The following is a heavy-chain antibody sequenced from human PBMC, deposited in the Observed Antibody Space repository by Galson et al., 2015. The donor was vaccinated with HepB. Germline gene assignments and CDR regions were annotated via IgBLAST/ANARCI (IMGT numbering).Heavy chain of an antibody. D-gene: IGHD3-10*01. V-gene: IGHV3-15*01. CDR3: TTDPYDYYGSGKGY. J-gene: IGHJ4*02. CDR2: IKSKTDGGTT. CDR1: GFTFSNAW. Sequence: SLRLSCAASGFTFSNAWMSWVCQAPGKGLEWVGRIKSKTDGGTTDYAAPVKGRFTVSRDDSKNTLYLQMNSLKTEDTAVYYCTTDPYDYYGSGKGYWGQGTLVTVSS.